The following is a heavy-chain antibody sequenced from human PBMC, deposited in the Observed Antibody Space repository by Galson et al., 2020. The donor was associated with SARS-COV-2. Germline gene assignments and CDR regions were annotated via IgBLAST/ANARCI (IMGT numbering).Heavy chain of an antibody. CDR1: GFPFSTYS. J-gene: IGHJ6*02. CDR3: ARDEGIRGYNYGRLYYGLDV. V-gene: IGHV3-21*01. Sequence: NSGGSLRLSCAASGFPFSTYSMNWVRLAPGKGLEWVSSISTSSSYTYYADSVKGRFSISRDNPRNSLYLQTNSLRAEDTAVYYCARDEGIRGYNYGRLYYGLDVWGQGTTVTVSS. CDR2: ISTSSSYT. D-gene: IGHD5-18*01.